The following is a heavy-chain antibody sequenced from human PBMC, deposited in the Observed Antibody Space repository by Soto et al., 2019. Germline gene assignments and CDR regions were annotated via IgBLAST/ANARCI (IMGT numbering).Heavy chain of an antibody. CDR2: MNPNSGNT. CDR3: ARRRDCISTSCDLGFDY. J-gene: IGHJ4*02. CDR1: GYTFTSYD. Sequence: ASVKVSCKASGYTFTSYDINWVRQATGQGLEWMGWMNPNSGNTGYAQKFQGRVTMTRNTSISTAYIELSSLRSEDTAVYYCARRRDCISTSCDLGFDYWGKGTLVTVSS. V-gene: IGHV1-8*01. D-gene: IGHD2-2*01.